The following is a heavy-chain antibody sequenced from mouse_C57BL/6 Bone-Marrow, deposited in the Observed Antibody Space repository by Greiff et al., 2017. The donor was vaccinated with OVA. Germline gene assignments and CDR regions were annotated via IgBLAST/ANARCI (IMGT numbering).Heavy chain of an antibody. CDR2: ISNGGGST. CDR3: ARLGQGAWFAY. J-gene: IGHJ3*01. CDR1: GFTFSDYY. Sequence: EVMLVESGGGLVQPGGSLKLSCAASGFTFSDYYMYWVRQTPEKRLEWVAYISNGGGSTYYPDTVKGRFTISRDNAKNTLYLQMSRLKSEDTAMYYCARLGQGAWFAYWGQGTLVTVSA. V-gene: IGHV5-12*01. D-gene: IGHD3-3*01.